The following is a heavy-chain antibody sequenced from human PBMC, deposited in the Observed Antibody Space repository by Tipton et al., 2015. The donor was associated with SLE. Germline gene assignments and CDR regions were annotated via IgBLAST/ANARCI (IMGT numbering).Heavy chain of an antibody. Sequence: SLRLSCAASGFTFDDYGMSWVRQAPGKGLEWVSTILGSGGSTYYADSVKGRFTISRDNSKNTLYLQMNSLRAEDTAVYYCASRTEVPRRFDYWGRGTLVTVSS. CDR3: ASRTEVPRRFDY. CDR1: GFTFDDYG. D-gene: IGHD1-1*01. J-gene: IGHJ4*02. CDR2: ILGSGGST. V-gene: IGHV3-23*01.